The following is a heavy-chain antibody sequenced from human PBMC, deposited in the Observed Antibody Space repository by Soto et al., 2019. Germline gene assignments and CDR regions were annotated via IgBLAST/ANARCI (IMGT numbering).Heavy chain of an antibody. CDR3: ARVHYDFWSGYPQYYMDV. D-gene: IGHD3-3*01. CDR1: GFTFSSYG. Sequence: GGSLRLSCAASGFTFSSYGMHWVRQAPGKGLEWVAVIWYDGSNKYYADSVKGRFTISRDNSKNTLYLQMNSLRAEDTAVYYCARVHYDFWSGYPQYYMDVWGKGTTVTVSS. V-gene: IGHV3-33*01. J-gene: IGHJ6*03. CDR2: IWYDGSNK.